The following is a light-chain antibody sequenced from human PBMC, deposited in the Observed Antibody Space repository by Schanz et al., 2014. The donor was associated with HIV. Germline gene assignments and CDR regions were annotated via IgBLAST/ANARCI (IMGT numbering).Light chain of an antibody. CDR2: DVR. CDR3: SSYAGSKIVV. V-gene: IGLV2-14*03. J-gene: IGLJ2*01. Sequence: QSALTQPASVSGSPGQSITISCSGTSSDIGGSDYVSWYQQHPGRAPKVLIYDVRDRPSGVSNRFSGSKSGNTASLTISGLQAEDEADYYCSSYAGSKIVVFGGGTKVTV. CDR1: SSDIGGSDY.